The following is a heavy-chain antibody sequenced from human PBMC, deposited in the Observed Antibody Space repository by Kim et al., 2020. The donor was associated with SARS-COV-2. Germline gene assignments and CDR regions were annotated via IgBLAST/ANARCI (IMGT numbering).Heavy chain of an antibody. CDR3: VKRGYTSTASFDY. D-gene: IGHD5-12*01. V-gene: IGHV3-74*01. Sequence: YADSVKGRFPVSRDNSKNTLYLEMTSLRAEDTALYYCVKRGYTSTASFDYWGQGTLVTVSS. J-gene: IGHJ4*02.